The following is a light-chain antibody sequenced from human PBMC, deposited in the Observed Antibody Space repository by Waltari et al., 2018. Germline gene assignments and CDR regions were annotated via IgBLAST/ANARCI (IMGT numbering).Light chain of an antibody. CDR1: QGITTW. CDR2: GAY. J-gene: IGKJ2*01. V-gene: IGKV1-12*01. Sequence: DIQMTQSPSSVSASVGDRVSITCRASQGITTWLAWYQQKPGEAPRLLIHGAYTLQDGVPSRFSGDGYGTEFTLTIDSLQPEDFATYHCQQANGFPHTFGQGTKLESK. CDR3: QQANGFPHT.